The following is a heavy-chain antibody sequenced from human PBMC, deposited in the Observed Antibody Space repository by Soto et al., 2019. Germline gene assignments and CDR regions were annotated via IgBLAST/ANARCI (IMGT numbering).Heavy chain of an antibody. Sequence: TSETLSLTCTVSGGSISSYYWSWIRQPPGKGLEWIGYIYYSGSTNYNPSLKSRVTISVDTSKNQFSLKLSSVTAADTAVYYCARDLQGTDPYYYGMDVWGQGTTGTVSS. V-gene: IGHV4-59*01. J-gene: IGHJ6*02. D-gene: IGHD4-4*01. CDR3: ARDLQGTDPYYYGMDV. CDR1: GGSISSYY. CDR2: IYYSGST.